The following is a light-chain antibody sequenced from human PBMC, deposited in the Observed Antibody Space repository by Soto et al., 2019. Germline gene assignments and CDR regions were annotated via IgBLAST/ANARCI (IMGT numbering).Light chain of an antibody. CDR3: QQYGSSGT. CDR1: QSVSNNY. J-gene: IGKJ1*01. CDR2: GAS. Sequence: IVFTLSPCTLSLSTGERASLSCRASQSVSNNYLAWYQQKPGQAPRLLIYGASNRATGIPDRFSGSGSGTDFTLTISRLEPEDFAVYYCQQYGSSGTFGQGTKVDIK. V-gene: IGKV3-20*01.